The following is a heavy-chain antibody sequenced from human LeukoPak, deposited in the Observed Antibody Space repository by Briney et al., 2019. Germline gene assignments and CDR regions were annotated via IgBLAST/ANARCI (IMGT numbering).Heavy chain of an antibody. V-gene: IGHV1-18*01. CDR1: GGTFSSYA. CDR3: ARDRPGSGTYYYGMDV. Sequence: GASVKVSCKASGGTFSSYAISWVRQAPGQGLEWMGWISAYNGNTNYAQKLQGRVTMTTDTSTSTACMELRSLRSGDTAVYYCARDRPGSGTYYYGMDVWGQGTTVTVSS. CDR2: ISAYNGNT. D-gene: IGHD3-10*01. J-gene: IGHJ6*02.